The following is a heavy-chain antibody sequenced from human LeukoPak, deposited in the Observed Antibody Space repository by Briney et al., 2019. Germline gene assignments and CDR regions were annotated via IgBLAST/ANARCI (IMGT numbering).Heavy chain of an antibody. CDR1: GFTVSSNY. CDR2: IYSGGST. J-gene: IGHJ3*02. V-gene: IGHV3-66*01. Sequence: GGSLRLSCAAPGFTVSSNYMSWVRQAPGKGLEWVSVIYSGGSTYYADSVKGRFTISRDNSKNTLYLQMNSLRAEDTAVYYCARDQNGSGGAFDIWGQGTMVTVSS. CDR3: ARDQNGSGGAFDI. D-gene: IGHD3-10*01.